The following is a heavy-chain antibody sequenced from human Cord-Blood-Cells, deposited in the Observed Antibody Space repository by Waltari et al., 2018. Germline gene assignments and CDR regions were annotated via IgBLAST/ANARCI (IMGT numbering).Heavy chain of an antibody. CDR2: IDWDDDK. CDR1: GFSLSTSGMC. J-gene: IGHJ3*02. V-gene: IGHV2-70*15. Sequence: QVTLRESGPALVKPTQTLTLTCTFSGFSLSTSGMCVSWIRQPPGKALEWLARIDWDDDKYYSTSLKTRLTISKDTSNNQVVLTITNMDPVDTATYYCARILARLGDAFDIWRQGTMVTVSS. CDR3: ARILARLGDAFDI.